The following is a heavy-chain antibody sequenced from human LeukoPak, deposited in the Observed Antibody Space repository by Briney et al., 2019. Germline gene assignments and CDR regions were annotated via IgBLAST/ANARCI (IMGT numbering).Heavy chain of an antibody. CDR2: INHSGST. CDR3: ARGNATTYCSSTSCYSWFDP. Sequence: SETLSLTCAVYGGSFSGYYWSWIRQPPGKGLEWIGEINHSGSTNYNPSLQSRVTISVDTSKNQFSLKLSSVTAADTAVYYCARGNATTYCSSTSCYSWFDPWGQGTLVTVSS. V-gene: IGHV4-34*01. CDR1: GGSFSGYY. D-gene: IGHD2-2*01. J-gene: IGHJ5*02.